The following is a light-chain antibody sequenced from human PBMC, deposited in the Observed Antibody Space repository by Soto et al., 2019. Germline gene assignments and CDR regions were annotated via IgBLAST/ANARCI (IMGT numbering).Light chain of an antibody. Sequence: EIVMTQSPATLSVSPGGRATLSCRASQSIHSNLAWYQQKLGQSPRLLIYGASTRATGIPARFSGSGSGTEFTLTISSLQSEDFAIYYCQQYNKWPPITFGQGTRLEIK. CDR2: GAS. CDR1: QSIHSN. J-gene: IGKJ5*01. V-gene: IGKV3D-15*01. CDR3: QQYNKWPPIT.